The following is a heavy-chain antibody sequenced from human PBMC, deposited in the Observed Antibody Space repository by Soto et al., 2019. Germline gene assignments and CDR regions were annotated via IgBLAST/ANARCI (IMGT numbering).Heavy chain of an antibody. CDR2: INSDGSST. D-gene: IGHD1-7*01. Sequence: HPGGSLRLSCAASGFTFSSYWMHWVRQAPGKGLVWVSRINSDGSSTTYADSVKGRFTISRDNAKNTLYLQMNSLRANDTAVYYCANYFGPGLGRFDYWGPGTLVTVSS. V-gene: IGHV3-74*01. CDR1: GFTFSSYW. J-gene: IGHJ4*02. CDR3: ANYFGPGLGRFDY.